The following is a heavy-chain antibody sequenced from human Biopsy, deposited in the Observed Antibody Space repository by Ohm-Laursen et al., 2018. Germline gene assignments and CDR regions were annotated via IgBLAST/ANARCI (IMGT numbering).Heavy chain of an antibody. D-gene: IGHD3-3*01. CDR3: AKDPDFWRGGEGDF. J-gene: IGHJ4*02. CDR1: GFTFPSFT. CDR2: ISGSGGNT. V-gene: IGHV3-23*01. Sequence: GSLRLSCAASGFTFPSFTMSWVRQAPGTGLQWVSGISGSGGNTYYADSARGRFNISRDNSKSRLYLQMTGLRAEDSALYYCAKDPDFWRGGEGDFWGRGTLVTVSS.